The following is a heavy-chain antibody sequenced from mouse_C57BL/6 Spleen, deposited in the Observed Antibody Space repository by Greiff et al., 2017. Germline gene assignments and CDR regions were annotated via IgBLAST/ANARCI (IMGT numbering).Heavy chain of an antibody. CDR2: IHPNSGST. Sequence: QVQLQQPGAELVKPGASVKLSCKASGYTFTSYWMHWVKQRPGQGLEWIGMIHPNSGSTNYNEKFKSKATLTVDKSSSTAYMQLSSLTSEDSAVYCCARSYDYDVWFAYWGQGTLVTGSA. D-gene: IGHD2-4*01. CDR3: ARSYDYDVWFAY. CDR1: GYTFTSYW. V-gene: IGHV1-64*01. J-gene: IGHJ3*01.